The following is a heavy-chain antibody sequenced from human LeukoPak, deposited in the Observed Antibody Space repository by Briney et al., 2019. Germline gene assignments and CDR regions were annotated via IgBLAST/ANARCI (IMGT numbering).Heavy chain of an antibody. Sequence: GGSLRLSCAASGFTFSSYWMHWVRQAPGKGLVWVSRINSDGSSTSYADSVKGRFTISRDNAKNTLCLQMNSLRAEDTAVYYCARETGSGYGMDVWGQGTTVTVSS. D-gene: IGHD3-10*01. V-gene: IGHV3-74*01. CDR1: GFTFSSYW. CDR2: INSDGSST. CDR3: ARETGSGYGMDV. J-gene: IGHJ6*02.